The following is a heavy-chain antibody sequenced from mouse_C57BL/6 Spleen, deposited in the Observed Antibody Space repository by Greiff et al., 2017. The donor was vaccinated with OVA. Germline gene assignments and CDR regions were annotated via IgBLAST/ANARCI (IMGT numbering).Heavy chain of an antibody. Sequence: EVKVVESGGGLVQSGRSLRLSCATSGFTFSDFYMEWVRQAPGKGLEWIAASRNKANDYTTEYSASVKGRFIVSRDTSQSILYLQMNALRAEDTAIYYCARDAGEEGFAYWGQGTLVTVSA. CDR1: GFTFSDFY. CDR3: ARDAGEEGFAY. J-gene: IGHJ3*01. V-gene: IGHV7-1*01. CDR2: SRNKANDYTT.